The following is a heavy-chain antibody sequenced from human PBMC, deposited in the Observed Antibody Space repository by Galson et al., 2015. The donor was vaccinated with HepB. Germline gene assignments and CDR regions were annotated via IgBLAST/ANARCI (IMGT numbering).Heavy chain of an antibody. V-gene: IGHV3-33*01. D-gene: IGHD2-2*01. CDR3: GSCSSTSCRGAFDI. CDR2: IWYDGSNK. CDR1: GFTFSSYG. J-gene: IGHJ3*02. Sequence: SLRLSCAASGFTFSSYGMHWVRQAPGKGLEWVAVIWYDGSNKYYADSVKGRFTISRDNPKNTLYLQMNSLRAEDTAVYYCGSCSSTSCRGAFDIWGQGTTVTVSS.